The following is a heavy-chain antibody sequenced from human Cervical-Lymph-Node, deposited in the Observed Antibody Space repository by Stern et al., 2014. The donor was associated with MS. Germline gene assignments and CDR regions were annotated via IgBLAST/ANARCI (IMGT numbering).Heavy chain of an antibody. J-gene: IGHJ4*02. CDR1: GFTVSNTY. CDR3: ARFRPSSYYDNSGYFDY. Sequence: EVQQVESGGGLVQPGGSLRLSCAASGFTVSNTYMHWVRQAPGRGLEWVSVIYSGGATYYADSVRGRFTLSRDNSKNTLYRQINSLRHEDTAVYYCARFRPSSYYDNSGYFDYWGQGALVTVSS. D-gene: IGHD3-22*01. V-gene: IGHV3-66*02. CDR2: IYSGGAT.